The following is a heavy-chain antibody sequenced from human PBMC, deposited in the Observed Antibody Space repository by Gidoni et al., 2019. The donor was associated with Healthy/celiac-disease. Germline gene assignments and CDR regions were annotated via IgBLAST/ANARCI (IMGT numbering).Heavy chain of an antibody. J-gene: IGHJ4*02. D-gene: IGHD1-26*01. Sequence: GIIYPGDSDTRYSPSFQGQVTISADKSISTAYLQWSSLKASDTAMYYCARSLGSYYPSCDYWGQGTLVTVSS. CDR2: IYPGDSDT. V-gene: IGHV5-51*01. CDR3: ARSLGSYYPSCDY.